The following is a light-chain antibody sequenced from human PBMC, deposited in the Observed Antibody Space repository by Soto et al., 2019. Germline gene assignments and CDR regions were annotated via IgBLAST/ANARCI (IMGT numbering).Light chain of an antibody. CDR2: DKN. Sequence: QSALTQPPSVSGAPGQRVTISCTGSSSNIGAGYDVHWYQQLPGTAPKLLIYDKNNRPSGVPDRFSGSKSGTSASLAITGLQTEDEADYYCQSYDSSLSSWVFGGGTQLTVL. J-gene: IGLJ3*02. CDR3: QSYDSSLSSWV. V-gene: IGLV1-40*01. CDR1: SSNIGAGYD.